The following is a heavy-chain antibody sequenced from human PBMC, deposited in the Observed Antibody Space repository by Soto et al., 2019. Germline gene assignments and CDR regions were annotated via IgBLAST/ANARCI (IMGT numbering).Heavy chain of an antibody. CDR2: IYYSGST. CDR1: GGSISSYY. J-gene: IGHJ4*02. V-gene: IGHV4-59*01. D-gene: IGHD3-16*01. Sequence: SETLSLTCTVSGGSISSYYWSWIRQPPGKGLEWIGYIYYSGSTNYNPSLKGRVTISVDTSKNQFSLKLSSVTAADTAVYYCARGFYLLRHYVVDYWGQGTLVTVSS. CDR3: ARGFYLLRHYVVDY.